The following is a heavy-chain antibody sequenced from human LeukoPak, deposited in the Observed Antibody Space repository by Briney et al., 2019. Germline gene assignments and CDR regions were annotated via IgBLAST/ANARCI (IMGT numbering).Heavy chain of an antibody. CDR1: GGSFSGYY. CDR3: ARSPKAWFDP. Sequence: SETLSLTCAVYGGSFSGYYWSWIRQPPGKGLEWIGSIYYSGRTYYNPSLKSRVTISVDTSKNQFSLKLSSVTAADTAVYYCARSPKAWFDPWGQGTLVTVSS. J-gene: IGHJ5*02. CDR2: IYYSGRT. V-gene: IGHV4-34*01.